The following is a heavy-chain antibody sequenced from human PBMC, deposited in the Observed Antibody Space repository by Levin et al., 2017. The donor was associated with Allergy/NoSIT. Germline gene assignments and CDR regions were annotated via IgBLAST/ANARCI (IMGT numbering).Heavy chain of an antibody. Sequence: PPGGSLRLSCATSGFTFRSYWMHWVRHVPGKGLVWVSRINGDGSSTSYADSVKGRFTISRDNAKNTPYLQMTSLRVEQPAVPFCPQRGVSGSGIRGAYDLWGQGTLVTVSS. CDR2: INGDGSST. J-gene: IGHJ3*01. V-gene: IGHV3-74*01. D-gene: IGHD3-10*01. CDR1: GFTFRSYW. CDR3: PQRGVSGSGIRGAYDL.